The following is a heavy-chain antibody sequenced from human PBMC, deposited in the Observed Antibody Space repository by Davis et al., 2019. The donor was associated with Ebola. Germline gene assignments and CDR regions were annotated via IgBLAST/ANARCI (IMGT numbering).Heavy chain of an antibody. J-gene: IGHJ3*02. CDR2: IKQDGSEK. V-gene: IGHV3-7*01. CDR1: GFTFSSYA. Sequence: GGSLRLSCAASGFTFSSYAMSWVRQAPGKGLEWVANIKQDGSEKYYVDSVEGRFPISRDNSKNTLYLQMNSLRTEDTAAYYCAREGPERAFDIWGQGTMVTVSS. CDR3: AREGPERAFDI. D-gene: IGHD1-1*01.